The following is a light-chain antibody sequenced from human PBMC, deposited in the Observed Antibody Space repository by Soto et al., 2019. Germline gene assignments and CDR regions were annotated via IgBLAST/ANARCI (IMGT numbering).Light chain of an antibody. CDR1: QSVSSSY. CDR3: HHYGSSPDT. J-gene: IGKJ3*01. Sequence: EIVLTQSPGTLSLSPGERATLSCRASQSVSSSYLAWYQQKPGQAPRLLIYGASSRATGIPDRFSGSGSGTYFTLTTSTLEPEDFAVYYCHHYGSSPDTFGPGTKVDIK. CDR2: GAS. V-gene: IGKV3-20*01.